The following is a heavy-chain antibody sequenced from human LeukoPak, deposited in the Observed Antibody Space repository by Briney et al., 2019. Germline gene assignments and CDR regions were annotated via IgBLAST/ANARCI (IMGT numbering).Heavy chain of an antibody. Sequence: GGSLRLSCAASGFTFDDYAMHWVRQAPGKGLEWVSGISWNSGSIGYADSVKGRFTISRDNAKNSLYLQMNSLRAEDTALYYCAKGRSSSSGGGFDYWGQGTLDTVSS. J-gene: IGHJ4*02. CDR3: AKGRSSSSGGGFDY. D-gene: IGHD6-6*01. V-gene: IGHV3-9*01. CDR1: GFTFDDYA. CDR2: ISWNSGSI.